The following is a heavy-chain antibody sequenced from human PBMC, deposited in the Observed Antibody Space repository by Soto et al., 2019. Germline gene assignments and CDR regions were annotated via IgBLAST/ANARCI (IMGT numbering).Heavy chain of an antibody. V-gene: IGHV1-69*12. CDR2: IIPIFGTA. CDR1: GGTFSSYT. CDR3: ARGNHRWLQLGYFDL. Sequence: QVQLVQSGAEVKKPGSSVTVSCKASGGTFSSYTISWVRQAPGQGLEWMGGIIPIFGTANYAQKFQGRVTITAEESTSTAYMGLSSLGSEDTAVYYCARGNHRWLQLGYFDLWGRGTLVTVSS. D-gene: IGHD5-12*01. J-gene: IGHJ2*01.